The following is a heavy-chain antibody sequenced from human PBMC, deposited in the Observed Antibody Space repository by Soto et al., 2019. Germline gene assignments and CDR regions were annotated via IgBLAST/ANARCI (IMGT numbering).Heavy chain of an antibody. CDR2: IVVGSGNT. Sequence: ASVKVSCKASGFTFTSSAVQWVRQARGQRLEWIGWIVVGSGNTNYAQKFQERVTITRDMSTSTAYMELSSLRSEDTAVYYCAAYPGPLPAYYGMDVWGQGTTVTVS. J-gene: IGHJ6*02. D-gene: IGHD2-2*01. CDR3: AAYPGPLPAYYGMDV. CDR1: GFTFTSSA. V-gene: IGHV1-58*01.